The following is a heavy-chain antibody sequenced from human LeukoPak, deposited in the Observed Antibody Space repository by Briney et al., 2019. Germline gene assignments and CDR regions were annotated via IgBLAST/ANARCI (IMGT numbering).Heavy chain of an antibody. D-gene: IGHD5-12*01. CDR2: IYSGGTT. V-gene: IGHV3-66*01. J-gene: IGHJ6*02. CDR1: GFTVSSNS. CDR3: ARDLYVDIVAPSGMDV. Sequence: GGSLRLSCAASGFTVSSNSMSWVRQAPGKGLEWVSVIYSGGTTYYADSVKGRFTISKDNSKNTLYLQMNSLRAEDTAVYYCARDLYVDIVAPSGMDVWGQGTTVTVSS.